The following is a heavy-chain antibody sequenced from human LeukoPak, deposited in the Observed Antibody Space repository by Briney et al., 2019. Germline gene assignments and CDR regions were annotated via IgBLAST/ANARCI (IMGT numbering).Heavy chain of an antibody. CDR1: GSSISRINYY. Sequence: SETLSLTCTVSGSSISRINYYWGWIRQPPGKGLEWIGSIYPSGSTYYNPSLKSRVTMSVDTSKNQFSLKMTSVTAADTAFYYCARELRYSSADSCYSCDYWGRGSLVTVSS. D-gene: IGHD2-15*01. CDR2: IYPSGST. V-gene: IGHV4-39*07. CDR3: ARELRYSSADSCYSCDY. J-gene: IGHJ4*02.